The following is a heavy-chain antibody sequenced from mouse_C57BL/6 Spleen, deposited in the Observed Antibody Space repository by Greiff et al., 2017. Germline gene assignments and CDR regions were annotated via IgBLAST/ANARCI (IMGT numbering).Heavy chain of an antibody. V-gene: IGHV1-50*01. CDR1: GYTFTSYW. J-gene: IGHJ2*01. Sequence: QVQLQQPGAELVKPGASVKLSCKASGYTFTSYWMQWVNQRPGQGLEWIGEIDPSDSYTNYNQKFKGKATLTVDTSSSTAYMQLSSLTSEDSAVYYCARLAYGSSYYFDYWGQGTTLTVSS. D-gene: IGHD1-1*01. CDR3: ARLAYGSSYYFDY. CDR2: IDPSDSYT.